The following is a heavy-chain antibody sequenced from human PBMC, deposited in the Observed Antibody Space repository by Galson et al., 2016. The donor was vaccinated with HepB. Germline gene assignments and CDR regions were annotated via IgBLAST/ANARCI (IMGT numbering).Heavy chain of an antibody. CDR2: IGWNGVNI. J-gene: IGHJ2*01. CDR3: ARDMRLFFGVNRGCLDL. CDR1: GFNFDDYA. V-gene: IGHV3-9*01. Sequence: SLRLSCAASGFNFDDYAMHWVRQAPGTGLEWVSGIGWNGVNIDYVDSVKGRFTISRDDAKNSLYLQMNSLRAEDTALYYCARDMRLFFGVNRGCLDLWGRGTLVTVSS. D-gene: IGHD3-10*01.